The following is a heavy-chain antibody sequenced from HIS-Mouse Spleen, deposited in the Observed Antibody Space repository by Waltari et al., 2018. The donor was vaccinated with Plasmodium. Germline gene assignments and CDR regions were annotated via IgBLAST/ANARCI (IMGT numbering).Heavy chain of an antibody. Sequence: QVQLVQSGAEVKKPGASVKVSCKASGYTFTGYYMHWLRQAPGQGLEWMGWSKPNSGGTNYEQKFQGRVTMTRDTSISTAYMELSRLRSDDTAVYYCASSWYWYFDLWGRGTLVTVSS. CDR3: ASSWYWYFDL. V-gene: IGHV1-2*02. D-gene: IGHD6-13*01. CDR2: SKPNSGGT. J-gene: IGHJ2*01. CDR1: GYTFTGYY.